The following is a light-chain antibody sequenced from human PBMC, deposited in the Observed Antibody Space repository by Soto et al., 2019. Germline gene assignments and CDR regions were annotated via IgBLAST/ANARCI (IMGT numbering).Light chain of an antibody. J-gene: IGKJ1*01. CDR3: QQYNTLSGT. CDR2: DAS. CDR1: QTITTW. Sequence: DIQMTQSPSTLSASVGDRVTITCRASQTITTWLAWYQQKPGKAPKLLIYDASTLESGVPSRFSGSGFGTEFSITISSLQPDDFASYYCQQYNTLSGTFGQGTKVEIK. V-gene: IGKV1-5*01.